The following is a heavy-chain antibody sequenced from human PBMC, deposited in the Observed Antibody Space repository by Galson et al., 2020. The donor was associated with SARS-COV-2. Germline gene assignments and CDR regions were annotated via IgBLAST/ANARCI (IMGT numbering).Heavy chain of an antibody. CDR2: ISTTGVTT. CDR3: AKGGVGIMLDC. J-gene: IGHJ4*02. D-gene: IGHD3-3*01. Sequence: GESLKISCAASGFTFSNSAMSWVRQTPGKGLEWVAGISTTGVTTYYADSVKGRFTISRDNAKSTLYLQINSLRAEDTAVYYRAKGGVGIMLDCWGQGTLVTVSS. CDR1: GFTFSNSA. V-gene: IGHV3-23*01.